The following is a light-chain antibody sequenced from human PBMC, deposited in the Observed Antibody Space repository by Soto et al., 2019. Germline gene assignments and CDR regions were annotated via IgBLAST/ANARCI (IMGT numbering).Light chain of an antibody. J-gene: IGKJ1*01. V-gene: IGKV1-6*01. CDR3: LQDYSYPRT. CDR1: QGIRND. CDR2: AAS. Sequence: AIQMTQSPSSLSASVGDRVTITCRASQGIRNDLAWYQQKPGKAPKVLIYAASSIQSGVPSRFSGSGSGTDFTLTISSLQPDDFATYYCLQDYSYPRTFGQGTKVEIK.